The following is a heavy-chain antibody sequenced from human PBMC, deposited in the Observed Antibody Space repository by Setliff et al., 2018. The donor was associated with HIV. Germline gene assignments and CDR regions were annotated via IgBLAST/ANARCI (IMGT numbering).Heavy chain of an antibody. Sequence: SETMSLTSTVSSGSISKSNYSWGWIRQPPGKGLEWIGSIFHRGNANYNPSLKSRVTISVDTSKNSFSLTLTSVTSADTAVYYCGRRPVYYTSGSYYNDDTPDMWGQGTLVTVSS. V-gene: IGHV4-39*02. J-gene: IGHJ3*02. CDR1: SGSISKSNYS. CDR2: IFHRGNA. CDR3: GRRPVYYTSGSYYNDDTPDM. D-gene: IGHD3-10*01.